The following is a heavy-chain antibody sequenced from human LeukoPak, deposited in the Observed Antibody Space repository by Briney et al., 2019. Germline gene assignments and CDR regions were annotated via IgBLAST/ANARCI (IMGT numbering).Heavy chain of an antibody. D-gene: IGHD3-16*02. CDR1: GFTFSSYW. V-gene: IGHV3-7*01. J-gene: IGHJ4*02. CDR3: ARADYDYVWGSYRQYYFDY. CDR2: IKQGGSEK. Sequence: GGSLRLSCAASGFTFSSYWMSWVRQAPGKGLEWVANIKQGGSEKYYVDSVKGRFTISRDNAKNSLYLQMNSLRAEDTAVYYCARADYDYVWGSYRQYYFDYWGQGTLVTVSS.